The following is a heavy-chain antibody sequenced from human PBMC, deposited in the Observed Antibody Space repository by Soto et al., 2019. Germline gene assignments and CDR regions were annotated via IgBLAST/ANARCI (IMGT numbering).Heavy chain of an antibody. V-gene: IGHV1-2*02. J-gene: IGHJ4*02. CDR3: ARPPGYISDWYYFDL. Sequence: QVQLVQSGAEVKKPGASVKVSCEGSGYTFIDYYMHWVRQAPGQGFEWMGRISPKSGGTNYAQKFQGRVTMTWDTSLNTAYMDLSSLMSEDTAVYYCARPPGYISDWYYFDLWGQGTLVTVSS. D-gene: IGHD6-19*01. CDR1: GYTFIDYY. CDR2: ISPKSGGT.